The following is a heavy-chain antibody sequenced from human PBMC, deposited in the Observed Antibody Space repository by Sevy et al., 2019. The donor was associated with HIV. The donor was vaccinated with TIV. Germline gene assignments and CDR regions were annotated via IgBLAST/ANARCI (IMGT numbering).Heavy chain of an antibody. J-gene: IGHJ4*02. Sequence: GGSLRLSCAASGFSFSGYGMHWVRQAPGKGLEWVAVIWYDGTNKENKDPVKGRYTISRDNSKNTLYLQMNSLRAEDTAVYYCARERIAVAGMGYYFDFWGQGTLVTVSS. CDR2: IWYDGTNK. D-gene: IGHD6-19*01. V-gene: IGHV3-33*01. CDR1: GFSFSGYG. CDR3: ARERIAVAGMGYYFDF.